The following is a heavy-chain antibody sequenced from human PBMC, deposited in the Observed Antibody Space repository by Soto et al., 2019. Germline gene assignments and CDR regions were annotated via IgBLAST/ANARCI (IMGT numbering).Heavy chain of an antibody. J-gene: IGHJ5*02. CDR2: ISSSSSYI. D-gene: IGHD6-6*01. CDR3: ARDARRASRPISGWFDP. Sequence: GSLRLSCAASGFTFSSYSMNWVRQAPGKGLEWVSSISSSSSYIYYADSVKGRFTISRDNAKNSLYLQMNSLRAEDTAVYYCARDARRASRPISGWFDPWGQGTLVTVSS. CDR1: GFTFSSYS. V-gene: IGHV3-21*01.